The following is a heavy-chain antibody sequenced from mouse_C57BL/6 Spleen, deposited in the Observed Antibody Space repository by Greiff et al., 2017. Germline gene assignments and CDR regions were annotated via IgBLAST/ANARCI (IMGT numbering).Heavy chain of an antibody. CDR2: INPNNGGT. J-gene: IGHJ1*03. CDR1: GYTFTDYY. D-gene: IGHD2-5*01. Sequence: VQLQQSGPELVKPGASVKISCKASGYTFTDYYMNWVKQSHGKSLEWIGDINPNNGGTSYNQKFKGKATLTVDKSSSTAYMELRSLTSEDSAVYYCARSYPYYSNYDFYWYFDVWGTGTTVTVAS. V-gene: IGHV1-26*01. CDR3: ARSYPYYSNYDFYWYFDV.